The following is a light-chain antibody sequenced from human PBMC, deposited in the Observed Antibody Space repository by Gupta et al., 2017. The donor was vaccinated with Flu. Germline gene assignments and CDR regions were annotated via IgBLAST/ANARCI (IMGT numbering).Light chain of an antibody. CDR3: QVLDTDSDQCV. V-gene: IGLV3-21*02. CDR2: DNS. Sequence: SYVLTQPPSVLVAPGQTARIPCGGNNIAVQSVNWYQQKPGQAPVLVVYDNSDRPAGIPERYSRSTSGNTATLTISRVEAGDEADFYCQVLDTDSDQCVFGSGTKVSVL. J-gene: IGLJ1*01. CDR1: NIAVQS.